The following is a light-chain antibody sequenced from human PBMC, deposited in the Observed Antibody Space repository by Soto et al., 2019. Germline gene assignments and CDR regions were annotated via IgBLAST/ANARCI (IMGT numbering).Light chain of an antibody. V-gene: IGKV3-15*01. Sequence: ETVMTHSLATLSVSPLERDPLXLRASQSVSSYLAWYQQKPGQAPRLLIYGPSTRATGVPARFSGSGSGTEFTLTISRLEPEDFAVYYCQQYGYSPITFGQGTRLEI. J-gene: IGKJ5*01. CDR2: GPS. CDR3: QQYGYSPIT. CDR1: QSVSSY.